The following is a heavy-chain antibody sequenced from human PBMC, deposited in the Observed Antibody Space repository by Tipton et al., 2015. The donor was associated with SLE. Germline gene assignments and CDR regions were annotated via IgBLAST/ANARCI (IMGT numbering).Heavy chain of an antibody. CDR1: GGSITSLHSGSYY. CDR3: ASVDDTVTTHFEH. D-gene: IGHD4-17*01. CDR2: IYLSGLT. J-gene: IGHJ4*02. Sequence: TLSLTCTVSGGSITSLHSGSYYWSWIRQLPGKGLEWIGHIYLSGLTSYNPSLNNRVSISVDTSNSQFSLKLSSVTAADTAIYYCASVDDTVTTHFEHWGQGTLVTVSS. V-gene: IGHV4-31*03.